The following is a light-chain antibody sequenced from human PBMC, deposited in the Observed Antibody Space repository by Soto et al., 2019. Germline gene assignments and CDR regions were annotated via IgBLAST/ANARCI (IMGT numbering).Light chain of an antibody. CDR2: EVN. J-gene: IGLJ3*02. CDR3: NSYAGSNNWV. V-gene: IGLV2-8*01. CDR1: SSDVGGYNY. Sequence: QSVLTQPPSASASPGQSVTISCTGTSSDVGGYNYVSWYQQHPGQAPKLMIYEVNKRPSGVPDRFSGSKSGNTASLTVSGLQAEDEADYYWNSYAGSNNWVFGGGTKVTVL.